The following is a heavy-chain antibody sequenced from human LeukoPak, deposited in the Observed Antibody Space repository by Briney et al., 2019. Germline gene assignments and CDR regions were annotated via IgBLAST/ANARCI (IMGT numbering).Heavy chain of an antibody. D-gene: IGHD3-22*01. CDR1: GFTLSNYG. CDR2: IKQDGSEK. J-gene: IGHJ3*02. Sequence: GGSLRLSCAASGFTLSNYGISWVRQAPGKGLEWVANIKQDGSEKYYVDSVKGRFTISRDNAKNSLYLQMNSLRAEDTAVYYCARDYGVLYYYDSSESAFDIWGQGTMVTVSS. CDR3: ARDYGVLYYYDSSESAFDI. V-gene: IGHV3-7*01.